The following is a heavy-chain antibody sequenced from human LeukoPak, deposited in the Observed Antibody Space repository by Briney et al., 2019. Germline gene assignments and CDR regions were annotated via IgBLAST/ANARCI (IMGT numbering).Heavy chain of an antibody. J-gene: IGHJ5*02. Sequence: GASVKVSCKASGGTFSSYAISWVRQAPGQGLEWMGRIIPIFGTANYAQKLQGRVTITADKSTSTAYMELSSLRSEDTAVYYCARGAAAPHWFDPWGQGTLVTVSS. D-gene: IGHD6-13*01. CDR1: GGTFSSYA. CDR2: IIPIFGTA. CDR3: ARGAAAPHWFDP. V-gene: IGHV1-69*06.